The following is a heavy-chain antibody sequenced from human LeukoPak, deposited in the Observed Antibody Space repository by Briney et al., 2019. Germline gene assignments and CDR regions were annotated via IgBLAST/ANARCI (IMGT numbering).Heavy chain of an antibody. CDR2: IIPIFGTA. V-gene: IGHV1-69*13. CDR1: GGTFSSYA. J-gene: IGHJ4*02. D-gene: IGHD6-13*01. CDR3: ARVILSAAAGLLFDY. Sequence: ASVKVSCKASGGTFSSYAISWVRQAPGQGLEWMGGIIPIFGTANYAQKFQGRVTITADESTSTAYMELSSLRSEDTAVYYCARVILSAAAGLLFDYWGQGTLVTVPS.